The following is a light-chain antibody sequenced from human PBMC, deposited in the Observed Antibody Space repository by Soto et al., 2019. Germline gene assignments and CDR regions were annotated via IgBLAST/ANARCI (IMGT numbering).Light chain of an antibody. V-gene: IGKV1-39*01. CDR2: AAS. Sequence: DIQMTQSPSSLSASVGDRVTITCRASQSISSYLNWYQQKPGKAPKLLIYAASSLQSGVPSRFSGSGSGTDFTLTISSLQPEDFATYYCQQSCSTPITFGQGTRLEI. J-gene: IGKJ5*01. CDR1: QSISSY. CDR3: QQSCSTPIT.